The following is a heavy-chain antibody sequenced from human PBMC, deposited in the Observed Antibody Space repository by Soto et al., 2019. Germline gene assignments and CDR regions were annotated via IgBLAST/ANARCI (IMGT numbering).Heavy chain of an antibody. CDR2: INAGNGNT. D-gene: IGHD5-18*01. V-gene: IGHV1-3*01. J-gene: IGHJ3*02. CDR3: ARVGASGYSHRSDACDI. CDR1: GYTFTSYA. Sequence: ASVKVSCKASGYTFTSYAMHWVRQAPGQRLEWMGWINAGNGNTKYSQKFQGRVTITRDTSASTAYMELSSLRSEDTAVYYCARVGASGYSHRSDACDIWGQRTMVTV.